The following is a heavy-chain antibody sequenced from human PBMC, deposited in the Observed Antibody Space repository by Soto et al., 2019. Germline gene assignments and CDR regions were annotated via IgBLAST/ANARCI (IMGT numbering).Heavy chain of an antibody. CDR1: GDSVSSNSAG. D-gene: IGHD1-26*01. J-gene: IGHJ4*01. CDR3: ARGEQYSGRIFDY. V-gene: IGHV6-1*01. Sequence: SPTLSLTCAITGDSVSSNSAGWSWVRQSPSRGLEWLGRTYYRSKWYYEYAVSVRGRITINPDTSKNQYSLQLNSVTPEDTAVYFCARGEQYSGRIFDYWGQGTPVTVSA. CDR2: TYYRSKWYY.